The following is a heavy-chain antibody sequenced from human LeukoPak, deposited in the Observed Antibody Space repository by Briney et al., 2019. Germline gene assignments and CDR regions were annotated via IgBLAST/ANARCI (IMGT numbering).Heavy chain of an antibody. J-gene: IGHJ4*02. CDR1: GFTFSSYA. Sequence: GGSLRLSCAASGFTFSSYAMYWVRQAPGKGLEWVAVISSNGNNKYYADSVKGRFTISRDTSKNTLYLQMNSLRGEDTAVYYCAREMARGVVPDYWGQGTLVTVSS. V-gene: IGHV3-30-3*01. CDR3: AREMARGVVPDY. D-gene: IGHD3-10*01. CDR2: ISSNGNNK.